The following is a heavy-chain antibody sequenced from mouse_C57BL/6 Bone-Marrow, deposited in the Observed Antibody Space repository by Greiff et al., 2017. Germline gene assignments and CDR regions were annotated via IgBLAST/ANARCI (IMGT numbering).Heavy chain of an antibody. J-gene: IGHJ4*01. V-gene: IGHV1-55*01. Sequence: QVQLQQPGAELVKPGASVKMSCKASGYTFTSYWITWVKQRPGQGLEWIGDIYPGSGSTNYNEKFKSKATLTVDTSSSTAYMKLSSLTSEDSAVYYCAREDYYGSSYEGIYYYAMDYWGQGTSVTVSS. CDR3: AREDYYGSSYEGIYYYAMDY. CDR2: IYPGSGST. D-gene: IGHD1-1*01. CDR1: GYTFTSYW.